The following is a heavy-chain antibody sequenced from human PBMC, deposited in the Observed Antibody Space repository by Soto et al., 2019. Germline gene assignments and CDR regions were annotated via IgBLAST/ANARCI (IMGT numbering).Heavy chain of an antibody. CDR2: ISSNGGST. V-gene: IGHV3-64*01. CDR3: AGSGWQLSYYYGMDV. CDR1: GFTFSSYA. J-gene: IGHJ6*02. D-gene: IGHD6-19*01. Sequence: GGSLRLSCAASGFTFSSYAMHWVRQAPGKGLEYVSVISSNGGSTYYANSVKGRFTISRDNSKNTLYLQMGSLRAEDMAVYYCAGSGWQLSYYYGMDVWGQGTTVTVSS.